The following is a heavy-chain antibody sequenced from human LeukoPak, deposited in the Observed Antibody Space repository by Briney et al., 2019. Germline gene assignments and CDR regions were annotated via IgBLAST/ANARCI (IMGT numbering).Heavy chain of an antibody. CDR2: TYHSGST. J-gene: IGHJ4*02. D-gene: IGHD3-22*01. CDR1: GGSISSSNW. V-gene: IGHV4-4*02. Sequence: SGTLSLTCAVSGGSISSSNWWSWVRQPPGKGLEWIGETYHSGSTNYNPSLKSRVTISVDKSKNQFSLKLSSVTAADTAVYYCARDYYDSSGSFDYWGQGTLVTVSS. CDR3: ARDYYDSSGSFDY.